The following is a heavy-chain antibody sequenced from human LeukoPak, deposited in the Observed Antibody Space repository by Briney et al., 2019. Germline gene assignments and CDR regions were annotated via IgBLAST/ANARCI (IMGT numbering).Heavy chain of an antibody. Sequence: SETLSLTCTVSGGSISSCLYYWTSIRQPAGKGLEWIGRLYTNDNTNYNPSLESRVSISVDTSKSQLYLQLTSVTAADTAVYFCARGVVTDDYYMDVWGTGTTVIVSS. CDR2: LYTNDNT. V-gene: IGHV4-61*02. CDR3: ARGVVTDDYYMDV. J-gene: IGHJ6*03. D-gene: IGHD2-21*02. CDR1: GGSISSCLYY.